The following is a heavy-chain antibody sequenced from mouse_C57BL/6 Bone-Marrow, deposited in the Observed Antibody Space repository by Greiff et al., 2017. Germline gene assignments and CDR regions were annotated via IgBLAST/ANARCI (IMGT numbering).Heavy chain of an antibody. CDR3: SPTVTTVVATDY. CDR1: GYTFTSYW. J-gene: IGHJ2*01. Sequence: QVQLQQPGAELVKPGASVKLSCKASGYTFTSYWMHWVKQRPGQGLEWIGMIHPNSGSTNYNAKFQSKATLTVDKSSSTAYMQLSSLTSEDSAVYYCSPTVTTVVATDYWGQGTTLTVSS. CDR2: IHPNSGST. D-gene: IGHD1-1*01. V-gene: IGHV1-64*01.